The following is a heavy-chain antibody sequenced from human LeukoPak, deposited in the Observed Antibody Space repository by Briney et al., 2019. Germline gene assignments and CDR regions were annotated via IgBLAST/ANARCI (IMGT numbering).Heavy chain of an antibody. J-gene: IGHJ4*02. D-gene: IGHD6-19*01. CDR2: IYDSGTT. CDR3: ARETTLMGYSSGLGFNY. V-gene: IGHV4-59*01. CDR1: GFTFSSYA. Sequence: GSLRLSCAASGFTFSSYAMSWVRQAPGKGLEWIGHIYDSGTTNYSPSLKSRVTISIDTSKNQFSLKLSSVTAADTAVYYCARETTLMGYSSGLGFNYWGQGTLVTVSS.